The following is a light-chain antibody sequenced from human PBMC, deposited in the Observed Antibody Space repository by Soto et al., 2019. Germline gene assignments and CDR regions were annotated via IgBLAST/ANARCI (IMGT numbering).Light chain of an antibody. J-gene: IGLJ2*01. CDR2: DVD. CDR3: SSYADTYVE. CDR1: SNYIGPYNY. V-gene: IGLV2-11*01. Sequence: QSALTQPRSVSGSPGQSVAISCTGISNYIGPYNYVSWYQQHPGKAPKLIIYDVDKRPSGVPYRFSGSKSGDTASLTISGLQPDDDADYYCSSYADTYVELGGGTKLTVL.